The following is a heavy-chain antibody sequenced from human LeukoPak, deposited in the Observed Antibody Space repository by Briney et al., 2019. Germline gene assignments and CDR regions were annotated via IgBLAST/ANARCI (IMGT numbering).Heavy chain of an antibody. D-gene: IGHD3-10*01. J-gene: IGHJ4*02. CDR2: ISSSSSYI. V-gene: IGHV3-21*01. CDR1: GCTFSSYS. Sequence: GGSLRLSCAASGCTFSSYSMNWVRQAPGKGLQWVSSISSSSSYIYYVDSLKGRFTISRDNAKNSLYLQMNSLRAEDTAVYYCARSYNGLDYWGQGTLVTVSS. CDR3: ARSYNGLDY.